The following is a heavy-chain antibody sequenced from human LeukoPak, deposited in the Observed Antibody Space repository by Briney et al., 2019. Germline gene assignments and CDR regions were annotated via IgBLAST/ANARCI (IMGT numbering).Heavy chain of an antibody. CDR3: ARVALGCCSSTSCYLRFYYYYYGMDV. D-gene: IGHD2-2*01. CDR1: GGSFSGYY. Sequence: SETLSLTCAVYGGSFSGYYWSWIRQPPGKGLEWIGEINHSGSTNYNPSLKSRVTISVDTSKNQFSLKLSSVTAADTAVYYCARVALGCCSSTSCYLRFYYYYYGMDVWGQGTTVTVSS. CDR2: INHSGST. J-gene: IGHJ6*02. V-gene: IGHV4-34*01.